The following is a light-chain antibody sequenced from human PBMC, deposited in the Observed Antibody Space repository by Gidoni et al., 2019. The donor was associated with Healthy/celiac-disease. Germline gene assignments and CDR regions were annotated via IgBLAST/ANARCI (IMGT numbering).Light chain of an antibody. J-gene: IGKJ2*01. Sequence: DIVMTQSPDSLAVSLGERATINCKSSQSVLYSSNHKNYLAWYQQKPGHPPKLLIYWASTRESGVPDRFSGSGSGTDFTLTISSLQAEDVAVYYCQQYYSTPPTFGQXTKLEIK. CDR2: WAS. CDR1: QSVLYSSNHKNY. V-gene: IGKV4-1*01. CDR3: QQYYSTPPT.